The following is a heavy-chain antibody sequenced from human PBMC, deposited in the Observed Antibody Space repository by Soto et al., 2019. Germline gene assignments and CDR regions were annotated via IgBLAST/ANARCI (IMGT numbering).Heavy chain of an antibody. CDR3: AKAERLRGWFDP. Sequence: EVQVLESGGGLVQPGGSLRLSCAASGLTFSNYAMYWVRQAPGKGLEWVSAISVGGDSTYYAVSVKGRFTISRDNSKNTMYLRINSLSAEDTAVYYCAKAERLRGWFDPWGQGTLVTVSS. D-gene: IGHD3-3*01. J-gene: IGHJ5*02. CDR2: ISVGGDST. V-gene: IGHV3-23*01. CDR1: GLTFSNYA.